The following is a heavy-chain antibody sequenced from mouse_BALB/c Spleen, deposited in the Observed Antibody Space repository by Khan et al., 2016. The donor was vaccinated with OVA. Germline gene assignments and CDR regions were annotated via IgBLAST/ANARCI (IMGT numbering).Heavy chain of an antibody. Sequence: VESGGDLVKPGGSLKLSCAASGFTFSAYGMSWVRQTPDRRLEWVATISSGGDFTYYPDSVKGRFTISRDNAKNTLYLQMSSLKSEDTAMYYCASHLTGSFAYWGQGTLVTVSA. D-gene: IGHD4-1*01. CDR1: GFTFSAYG. CDR2: ISSGGDFT. V-gene: IGHV5-6*01. J-gene: IGHJ3*01. CDR3: ASHLTGSFAY.